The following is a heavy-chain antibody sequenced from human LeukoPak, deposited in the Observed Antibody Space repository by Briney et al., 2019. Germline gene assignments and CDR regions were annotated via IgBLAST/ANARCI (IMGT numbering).Heavy chain of an antibody. J-gene: IGHJ6*03. Sequence: SETLSLTCAVYGGSFSTYSWSWIRQPPGKGLEWIGDINYSGNTNYNPSFKSRVIASIDTSKDQFSLKLNSVTAGDTAVYYCARHVDMTTVNYYYLDVWGKGPTVTVSS. D-gene: IGHD4-11*01. V-gene: IGHV4-34*01. CDR3: ARHVDMTTVNYYYLDV. CDR2: INYSGNT. CDR1: GGSFSTYS.